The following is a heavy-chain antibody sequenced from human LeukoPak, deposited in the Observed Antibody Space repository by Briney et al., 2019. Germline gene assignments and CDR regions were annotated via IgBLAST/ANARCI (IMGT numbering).Heavy chain of an antibody. Sequence: GGSLRLSCAASGFTFSSYSMNWVRQAPGKGLEWVSSISSSSSYIYYADSVKGRFTISRDNAKNSLYLQMNSLRAEDTAVYYCARGAKYCSGDSCYYYYYYMDIWGKGTTVTVSS. CDR2: ISSSSSYI. CDR1: GFTFSSYS. D-gene: IGHD2-15*01. CDR3: ARGAKYCSGDSCYYYYYYMDI. V-gene: IGHV3-21*01. J-gene: IGHJ6*03.